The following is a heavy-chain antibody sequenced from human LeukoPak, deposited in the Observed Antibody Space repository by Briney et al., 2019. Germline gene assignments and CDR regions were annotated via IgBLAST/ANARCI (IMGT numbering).Heavy chain of an antibody. Sequence: SGPTLVKPTHTLTLTCTFSGFSLTTNGVGVGWIRQPPGKALEWLALIYWDDDKRYSPCLKSRLTITEDTPKNQVVLTMSNMEPVDTATYYCVPRRGYGPRNYYNLFDFWGQGTLVTVSS. CDR1: GFSLTTNGVG. D-gene: IGHD3-10*01. V-gene: IGHV2-5*02. CDR3: VPRRGYGPRNYYNLFDF. CDR2: IYWDDDK. J-gene: IGHJ4*02.